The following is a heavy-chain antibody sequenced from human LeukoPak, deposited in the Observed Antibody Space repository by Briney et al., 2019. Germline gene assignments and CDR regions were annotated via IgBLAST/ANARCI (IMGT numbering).Heavy chain of an antibody. CDR3: ARVHDSSDGY. CDR2: ISSSSSTI. D-gene: IGHD3-22*01. J-gene: IGHJ4*02. Sequence: GGSLRLSCAASGFTFSSYSMNWVRQAPGTGLEWVSYISSSSSTIYYADSVKGRFTISRDNAKNSLYLQMNSLRAEDTAVYYCARVHDSSDGYWGQGTLVTVSS. CDR1: GFTFSSYS. V-gene: IGHV3-48*01.